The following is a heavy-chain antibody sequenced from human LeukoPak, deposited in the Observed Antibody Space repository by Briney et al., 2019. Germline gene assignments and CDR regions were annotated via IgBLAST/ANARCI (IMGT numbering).Heavy chain of an antibody. CDR1: GYTFTGYY. Sequence: GASVKVSCKASGYTFTGYYMHWVRQAPGQGLEWMGWINPNSGGTNYAQKFQGRVTMTRDTSISTAYMELSRLRSDDTAVYYCARIREWASTVGAFDYWGQGALVTVSS. V-gene: IGHV1-2*02. CDR2: INPNSGGT. D-gene: IGHD4-23*01. CDR3: ARIREWASTVGAFDY. J-gene: IGHJ4*01.